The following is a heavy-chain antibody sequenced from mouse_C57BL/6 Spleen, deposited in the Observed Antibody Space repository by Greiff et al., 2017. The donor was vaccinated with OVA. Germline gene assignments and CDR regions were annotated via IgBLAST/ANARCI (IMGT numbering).Heavy chain of an antibody. CDR1: GYTFTDYN. V-gene: IGHV1-18*01. Sequence: EVQLQQSGPELVKPGASVKIPCKASGYTFTDYNMDWVKQSPGKSLEWIGDINPNNGGTIYNQKCKGKATLTVDKSSSTAYMELRSLTSEDTAVYYCARPYYGSSYGYFDVWGTGTTVTVSS. J-gene: IGHJ1*03. D-gene: IGHD1-1*01. CDR2: INPNNGGT. CDR3: ARPYYGSSYGYFDV.